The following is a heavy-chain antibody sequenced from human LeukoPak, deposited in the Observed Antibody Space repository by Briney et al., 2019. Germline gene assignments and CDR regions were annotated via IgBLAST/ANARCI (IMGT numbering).Heavy chain of an antibody. V-gene: IGHV1-18*01. Sequence: ASVKVSCKASGYTFTSYDINWVRQAPVQGLEWMGWISTYNGNTNYAQKLQGRVTMTTDTSTSTAYMELRSLKSDDTAVYYCARNFYDSSGLTFDYWGQGTLVTVSS. CDR1: GYTFTSYD. J-gene: IGHJ4*02. D-gene: IGHD3-22*01. CDR3: ARNFYDSSGLTFDY. CDR2: ISTYNGNT.